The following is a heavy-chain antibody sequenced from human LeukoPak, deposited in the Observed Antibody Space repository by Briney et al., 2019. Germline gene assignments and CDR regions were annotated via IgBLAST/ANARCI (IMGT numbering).Heavy chain of an antibody. CDR1: GGSISSGSYY. CDR2: IYTSGST. V-gene: IGHV4-61*02. CDR3: ARGLWMAPFDY. Sequence: SETLSLTCTVSGGSISSGSYYWSWIRQPAGTGLEWIGGIYTSGSTNYNPSLKSRVTISLDTSKNQFSLKLSSVTAADTAVYYCARGLWMAPFDYWGQGTLVTVSS. J-gene: IGHJ4*02. D-gene: IGHD5-24*01.